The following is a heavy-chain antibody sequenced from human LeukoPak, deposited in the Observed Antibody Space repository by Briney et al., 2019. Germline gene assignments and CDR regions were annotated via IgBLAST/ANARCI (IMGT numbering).Heavy chain of an antibody. Sequence: GGSLRLSCAASGFTFSSYWMSWVRQAPGKGLEWVANIKQDGSEKYYVDSVKGRFTISRDNSKNTLYLQMNSLRAEDTAVYYCAKLGMIEWELPAHIDYWGQGTLVTVSS. J-gene: IGHJ4*02. CDR3: AKLGMIEWELPAHIDY. D-gene: IGHD1-26*01. V-gene: IGHV3-7*01. CDR1: GFTFSSYW. CDR2: IKQDGSEK.